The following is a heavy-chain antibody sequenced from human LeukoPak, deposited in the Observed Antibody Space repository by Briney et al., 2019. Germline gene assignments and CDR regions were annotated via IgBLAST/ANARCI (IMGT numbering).Heavy chain of an antibody. J-gene: IGHJ3*02. V-gene: IGHV1-3*01. D-gene: IGHD6-13*01. CDR1: GYTFTNYA. CDR3: ARQNARWRDDFDI. Sequence: GASVKVSCKASGYTFTNYAIHWVRQAPGQRLEWMGWINAGNGNTNYPQKFQGRVTFTRDTSSSTAYMELSSLSSEDTAVYCCARQNARWRDDFDIWGQGTMVTVSS. CDR2: INAGNGNT.